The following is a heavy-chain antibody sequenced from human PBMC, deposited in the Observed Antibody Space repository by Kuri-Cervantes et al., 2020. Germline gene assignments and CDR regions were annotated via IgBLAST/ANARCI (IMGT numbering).Heavy chain of an antibody. Sequence: GESLKISCAASGFTFSSYAMRWVRQAPGKGLEWVSAISGSGGSTYYADSVKGRFTISRDNSKNTLYLQMNSLRAEDTAVYYCASGEEIVVAPQGYWGQGTLVTVSS. CDR2: ISGSGGST. J-gene: IGHJ4*02. CDR1: GFTFSSYA. CDR3: ASGEEIVVAPQGY. D-gene: IGHD3-22*01. V-gene: IGHV3-23*01.